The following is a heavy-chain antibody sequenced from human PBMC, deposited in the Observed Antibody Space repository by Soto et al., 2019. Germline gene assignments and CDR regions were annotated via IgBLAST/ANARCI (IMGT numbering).Heavy chain of an antibody. D-gene: IGHD7-27*01. Sequence: QVQLGQSGAEVKKPGSSVKVSCKASVGTCSSYTISWVRQAHGQGLERMGRIIPFLGIANYAQKFQGRVTITADKSTSTAYMELSSLRSEDTAVYYCATLNWGSILCGQGTLVTVSS. CDR3: ATLNWGSIL. J-gene: IGHJ4*02. V-gene: IGHV1-69*02. CDR2: IIPFLGIA. CDR1: VGTCSSYT.